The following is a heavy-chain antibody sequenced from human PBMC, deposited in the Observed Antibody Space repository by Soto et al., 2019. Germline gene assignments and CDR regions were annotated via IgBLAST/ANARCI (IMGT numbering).Heavy chain of an antibody. Sequence: QVQLAQSGAEVKKPGASVKVSCKASGYTFTSYDINWVRQATGQGLEWMGWMNPNSGNTGYAQKFQGRVTMTSNTSISTAYMELSSLRSEDTAVYYCARGPTWAGSVDYWGQGTLVTVSS. J-gene: IGHJ4*02. CDR3: ARGPTWAGSVDY. D-gene: IGHD1-26*01. V-gene: IGHV1-8*01. CDR1: GYTFTSYD. CDR2: MNPNSGNT.